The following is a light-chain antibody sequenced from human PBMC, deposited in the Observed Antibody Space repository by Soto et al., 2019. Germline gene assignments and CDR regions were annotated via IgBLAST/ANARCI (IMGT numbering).Light chain of an antibody. CDR3: QQLDSYP. J-gene: IGKJ5*01. Sequence: EVVVTRSPGTLSLSPGERANLSCRASLNVXSYLAWYQQEPGQAPRLLIYDASTRAAGIPARFSGSGSGTDFTLTVSGLQPEEFAPCYCQQLDSYPFGQGTRLEIK. CDR2: DAS. CDR1: LNVXSY. V-gene: IGKV3-11*01.